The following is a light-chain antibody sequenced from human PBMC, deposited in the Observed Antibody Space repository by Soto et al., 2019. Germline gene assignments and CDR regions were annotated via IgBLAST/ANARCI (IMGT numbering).Light chain of an antibody. CDR2: DAS. J-gene: IGKJ4*01. Sequence: EIVLTQSPGTLSLSPGERATLSCRASLSVSSYLAWYQQKPGQAPRLLIYDASNRATGIPARFSGSGSGTDFTLTFSSLEPEDFAVYYCQRRSNWPPLTFGGGPKGEIK. V-gene: IGKV3-11*01. CDR3: QRRSNWPPLT. CDR1: LSVSSY.